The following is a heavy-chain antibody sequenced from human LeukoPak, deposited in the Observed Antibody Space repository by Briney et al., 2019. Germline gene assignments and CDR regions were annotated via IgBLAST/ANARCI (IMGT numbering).Heavy chain of an antibody. D-gene: IGHD2-15*01. CDR3: AKAGRGYCSGGSCYSPWGGYYYYGMDV. J-gene: IGHJ6*02. Sequence: GGSLRLSCAASGFTFGSYGMHWVRQAPGKGLEWVAFIRYDGSNKYYADSVKGRFTISRDNSKNTLYLQMNSLRAEDTAVYYCAKAGRGYCSGGSCYSPWGGYYYYGMDVWGQGTTVTVSS. CDR1: GFTFGSYG. CDR2: IRYDGSNK. V-gene: IGHV3-30*02.